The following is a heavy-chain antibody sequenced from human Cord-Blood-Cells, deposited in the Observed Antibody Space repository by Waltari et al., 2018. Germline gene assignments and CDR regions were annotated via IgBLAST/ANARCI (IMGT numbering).Heavy chain of an antibody. J-gene: IGHJ5*02. CDR1: GYTFTGYY. Sequence: QVQLVQSGAEVKKPGASVKVSCKASGYTFTGYYMHWVRQAPGQGLEWMGWINPNSGATNYAQKFQGRVTMTRDTSISTAYMELSRLSSDDTAVYYCARDGLGVVPAAIVTNWFDPWGQGTLVTVSS. CDR2: INPNSGAT. CDR3: ARDGLGVVPAAIVTNWFDP. D-gene: IGHD2-2*02. V-gene: IGHV1-2*02.